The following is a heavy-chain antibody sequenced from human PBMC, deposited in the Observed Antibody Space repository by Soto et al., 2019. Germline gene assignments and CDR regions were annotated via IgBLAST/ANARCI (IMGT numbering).Heavy chain of an antibody. V-gene: IGHV4-59*01. CDR2: ISYSGST. D-gene: IGHD1-7*01. CDR1: GASITTYY. J-gene: IGHJ5*02. Sequence: PSETLSLTCSVSGASITTYYWSWIRQAPGKGLEWIGSISYSGSTKYNPSLDSRVMISLDTSKDQFSLRLTSVTAADTALSPCARDWDSLELYDPWGDGALFTV. CDR3: ARDWDSLELYDP.